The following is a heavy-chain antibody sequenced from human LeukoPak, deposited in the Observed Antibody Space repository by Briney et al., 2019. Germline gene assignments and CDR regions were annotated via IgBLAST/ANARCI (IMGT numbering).Heavy chain of an antibody. Sequence: ASVKVSCKASGYTFTNYDINWVRQATAQGLEWMGWMNPNSGNTGYAQKFQGRVTMTRNTSISTAYMELSSLRSEDTAVYYCARAPKGAARPRYCYYMDVWGKGATVTVSS. CDR2: MNPNSGNT. V-gene: IGHV1-8*01. CDR3: ARAPKGAARPRYCYYMDV. D-gene: IGHD6-6*01. J-gene: IGHJ6*03. CDR1: GYTFTNYD.